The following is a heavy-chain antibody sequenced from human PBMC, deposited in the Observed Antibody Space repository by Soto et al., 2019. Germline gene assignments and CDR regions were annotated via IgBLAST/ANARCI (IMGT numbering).Heavy chain of an antibody. V-gene: IGHV4-59*01. J-gene: IGHJ4*02. D-gene: IGHD5-12*01. CDR2: IYYSGST. CDR1: GGSISSSY. CDR3: ARERRDGYKHYFDY. Sequence: QVQLQESGPGLVKPSETLSLMCTVSGGSISSSYWSWIRQPPGKGLEWIGYIYYSGSTNYNPSLKSRVTISVDTSKKQFSLKLSSVTAADTAVYYCARERRDGYKHYFDYWGQGTLVTVSS.